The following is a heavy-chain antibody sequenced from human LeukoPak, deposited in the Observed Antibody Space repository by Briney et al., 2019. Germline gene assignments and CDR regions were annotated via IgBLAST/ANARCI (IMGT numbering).Heavy chain of an antibody. CDR1: GGSISSYY. J-gene: IGHJ4*02. Sequence: SETLSLTCTVSGGSISSYYWSWIRQPPGKGLEWIGYIYYSGSTNYNPSLKSRVTISVDTSKNQFSLKLSSVTAADTAVYYCARSQEWELLYFDYWGQGTLVTVSS. CDR2: IYYSGST. D-gene: IGHD1-26*01. V-gene: IGHV4-59*12. CDR3: ARSQEWELLYFDY.